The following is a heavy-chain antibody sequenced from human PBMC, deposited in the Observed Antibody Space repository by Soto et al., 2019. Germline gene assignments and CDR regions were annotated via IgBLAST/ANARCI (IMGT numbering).Heavy chain of an antibody. V-gene: IGHV1-8*01. CDR1: GYTLTQYY. J-gene: IGHJ6*02. CDR3: ARALSDIVLMVYADYGMDV. D-gene: IGHD2-8*01. CDR2: MNPNSGNT. Sequence: GSMKVSFQASGYTLTQYYINWGRQGTGQGGWWMGWMNPNSGNTGYAQKFQGRVTMTRNTSISTAYMELSSLRSEDTAVYYCARALSDIVLMVYADYGMDVWGQGTTVTVSS.